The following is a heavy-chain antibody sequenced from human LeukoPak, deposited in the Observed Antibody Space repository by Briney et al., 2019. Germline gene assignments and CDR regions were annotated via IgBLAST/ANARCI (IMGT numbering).Heavy chain of an antibody. CDR3: ATLMVGIVVVITAPAFDY. CDR1: GFTFSSYA. CDR2: ISYDGSNK. J-gene: IGHJ4*02. V-gene: IGHV3-30-3*01. D-gene: IGHD3-22*01. Sequence: GGSLRLSCAASGFTFSSYAMHWVRQAPGKGLEWVAVISYDGSNKYYADSVKGRFTISRDNSKNTLYLQMNSLRAEDTAVYYCATLMVGIVVVITAPAFDYWGQGTLVTVSS.